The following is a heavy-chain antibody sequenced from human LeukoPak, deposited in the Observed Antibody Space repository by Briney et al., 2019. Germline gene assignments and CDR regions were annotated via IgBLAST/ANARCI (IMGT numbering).Heavy chain of an antibody. CDR1: GFTFRGYG. CDR3: ARGGGYRLDY. Sequence: GGSLRLSCAASGFTFRGYGMHWVRHTPGKGLEWVSAIETDGSATTYADSVEGRFSISRDNAKNILYLQMNSLRVEDTAVYYCARGGGYRLDYWGQGTLVTVSS. J-gene: IGHJ4*02. CDR2: IETDGSAT. D-gene: IGHD6-25*01. V-gene: IGHV3-74*01.